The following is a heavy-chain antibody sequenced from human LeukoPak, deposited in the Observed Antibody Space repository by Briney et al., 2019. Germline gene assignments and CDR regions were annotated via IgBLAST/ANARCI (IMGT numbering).Heavy chain of an antibody. D-gene: IGHD4-23*01. CDR3: ARDGYGGNPLLDFDY. CDR1: GFXFSGYE. J-gene: IGHJ4*02. CDR2: ISTSGNTK. Sequence: GGSLRLSCAASGFXFSGYEMHWVRQAPGKGLEWVSCISTSGNTKYYADSAKGRFTISRDNARNSLYLQMNSLRAEDTAVYYCARDGYGGNPLLDFDYWGQGTLVTVSS. V-gene: IGHV3-48*03.